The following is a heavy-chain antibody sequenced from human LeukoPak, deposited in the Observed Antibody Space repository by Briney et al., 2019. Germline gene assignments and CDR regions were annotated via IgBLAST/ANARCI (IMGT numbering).Heavy chain of an antibody. CDR3: ARGWSGYYLYYFDY. J-gene: IGHJ4*02. D-gene: IGHD3-3*01. CDR2: IYHSGST. CDR1: GGSISSSNW. V-gene: IGHV4-4*02. Sequence: SETLSLTCAVSGGSISSSNWWSWVRQPPGKGLEWIGEIYHSGSTNYNPSLKSRVTISVDKSKNQFSLKLSSVTAADTAVYYCARGWSGYYLYYFDYWGQGTLVTVSS.